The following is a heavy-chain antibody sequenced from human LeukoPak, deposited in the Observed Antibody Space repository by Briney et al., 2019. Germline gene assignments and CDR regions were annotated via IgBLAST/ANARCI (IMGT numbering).Heavy chain of an antibody. CDR1: GGSFSGYY. D-gene: IGHD3-3*01. V-gene: IGHV4-34*01. J-gene: IGHJ6*03. CDR3: AKSFARGYYYYYMDF. CDR2: INHSGST. Sequence: SETLSLTCAVYGGSFSGYYWSWIRQSPGKGLEWIGEINHSGSTNYNPSLKSRVTISVDTSKNQFSLKLSSVTAADTAVYYCAKSFARGYYYYYMDFGGKGPRVTVSS.